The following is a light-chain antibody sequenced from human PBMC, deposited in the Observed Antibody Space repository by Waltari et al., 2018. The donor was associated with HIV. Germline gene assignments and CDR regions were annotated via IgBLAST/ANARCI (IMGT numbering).Light chain of an antibody. CDR2: GAS. CDR1: QSVSSIY. V-gene: IGKV3-20*01. Sequence: EIVLTQSPGTLSLSPGERATLSCRASQSVSSIYLAWYRQKPGQAPRLLIYGASNRATGIPDRCSGSGSGTDFTLIISRLEPEDFAVYYCQHYRSSPPTYTFGRGTKLEMK. CDR3: QHYRSSPPTYT. J-gene: IGKJ2*01.